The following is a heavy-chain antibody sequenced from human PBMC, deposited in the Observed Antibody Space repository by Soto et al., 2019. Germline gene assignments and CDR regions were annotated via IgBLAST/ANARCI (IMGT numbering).Heavy chain of an antibody. V-gene: IGHV3-21*01. D-gene: IGHD3-10*01. CDR1: GFTFSSYS. CDR3: ARRIPNRPSWFGDHYYYGMDV. Sequence: EVQLVESGGGLVKPGGSLRLSCAASGFTFSSYSMNWVRQAPGKGLEWVSSISSSSSYIYYADSVKGRFTISRDNAKNSLYLQMNSLRAEDTAVYYCARRIPNRPSWFGDHYYYGMDVWGQGTTVTVSS. CDR2: ISSSSSYI. J-gene: IGHJ6*02.